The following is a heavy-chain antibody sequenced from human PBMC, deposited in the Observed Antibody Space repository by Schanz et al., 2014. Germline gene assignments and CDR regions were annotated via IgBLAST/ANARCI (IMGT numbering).Heavy chain of an antibody. J-gene: IGHJ4*02. D-gene: IGHD3-10*01. CDR2: LSGSGGST. CDR1: GFSFSSYS. V-gene: IGHV3-23*04. CDR3: ARDGNYYGSRNYYKTPYYFDY. Sequence: EADLVESGGGLIQRGESLRLSCSASGFSFSSYSMNWVRQAPGKGLEWVSALSGSGGSTYYADSVKGRFTISRDISKNTLHLQVTSLRAEDTAIYYCARDGNYYGSRNYYKTPYYFDYWGQGTLVTVSS.